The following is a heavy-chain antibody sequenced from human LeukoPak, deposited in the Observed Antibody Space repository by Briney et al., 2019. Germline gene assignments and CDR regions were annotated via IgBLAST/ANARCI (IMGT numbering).Heavy chain of an antibody. D-gene: IGHD3-16*01. J-gene: IGHJ4*02. V-gene: IGHV3-23*01. CDR2: ISGSGGST. CDR1: GFTFSSYA. Sequence: GGSLRLSCAASGFTFSSYAMSWVRQAPGKGLEWVSAISGSGGSTYYADSVKGRFTISRDNSKNTLYLQMNSLRAEDTAVYYCASSTRFGESRYWGQGTLVTVSS. CDR3: ASSTRFGESRY.